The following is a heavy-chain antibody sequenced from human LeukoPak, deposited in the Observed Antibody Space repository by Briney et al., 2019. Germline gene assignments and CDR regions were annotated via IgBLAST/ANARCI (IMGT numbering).Heavy chain of an antibody. V-gene: IGHV3-23*01. D-gene: IGHD3-16*02. CDR1: GFTFSSYA. J-gene: IGHJ3*02. Sequence: GGSLRLSCAVSGFTFSSYAMSWVRQAPGKGLEWVSAISNSGGSTYYADSVKGRFTISRDNSKNTLYLQMNSLRAEDTAVYYCAKIYDYIWGSYRYTESFAFDIWGQGTMVTVSS. CDR2: ISNSGGST. CDR3: AKIYDYIWGSYRYTESFAFDI.